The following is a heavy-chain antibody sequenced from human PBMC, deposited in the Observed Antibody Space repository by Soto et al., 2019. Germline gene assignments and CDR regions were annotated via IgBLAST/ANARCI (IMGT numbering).Heavy chain of an antibody. CDR1: GYTFTSYG. CDR3: ARDPLVFQPYYYGSGSYDKDPFDP. CDR2: ISAYNGNT. V-gene: IGHV1-18*01. Sequence: ASVKVSCKASGYTFTSYGISWVRQAPGQGLEWMGWISAYNGNTNYAQKIQGRVTMTTDTSTSTAYMELRSLRSDDTAVYYCARDPLVFQPYYYGSGSYDKDPFDPWGQGTLVTVSS. J-gene: IGHJ5*02. D-gene: IGHD3-10*01.